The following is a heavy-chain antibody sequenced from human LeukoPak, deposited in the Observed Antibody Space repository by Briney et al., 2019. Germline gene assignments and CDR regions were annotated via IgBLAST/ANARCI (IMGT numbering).Heavy chain of an antibody. Sequence: SETLSLTCTVSGGSISSGNYYWSWIRQPPGKGLEWIGYIYYSGSTYYNPSLKSRVTISVDTSKNQFSLKLSSVTAADTAVYYCARDLGSGWVDYWGQGTLVTVSS. V-gene: IGHV4-30-4*01. D-gene: IGHD6-19*01. J-gene: IGHJ4*02. CDR3: ARDLGSGWVDY. CDR2: IYYSGST. CDR1: GGSISSGNYY.